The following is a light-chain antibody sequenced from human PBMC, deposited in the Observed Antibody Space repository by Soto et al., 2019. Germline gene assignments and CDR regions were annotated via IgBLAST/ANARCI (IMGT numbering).Light chain of an antibody. V-gene: IGLV2-11*01. J-gene: IGLJ2*01. CDR3: CSYAGTYTFDVV. CDR2: DVS. Sequence: QSALTQPRSVSGSPGQSVTISCTGASSDVDGYNYVSWYQQHPGKAPKLMIYDVSKRPSGVPDRFSGSKSGNTASLTISGLQAADEADYYCCSYAGTYTFDVVFGGGTKLTVL. CDR1: SSDVDGYNY.